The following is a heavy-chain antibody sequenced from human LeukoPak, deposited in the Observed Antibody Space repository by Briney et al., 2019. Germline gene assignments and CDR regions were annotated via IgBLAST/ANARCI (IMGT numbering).Heavy chain of an antibody. V-gene: IGHV3-48*03. J-gene: IGHJ4*02. CDR1: GFTFSSYE. CDR2: ISSSGSTI. D-gene: IGHD3-22*01. Sequence: GGSLRLSCAASGFTFSSYEMNWVRQAPGKGLEWVSYISSSGSTIYYADSVKGRFTISRDNAKNSLYLQMNSLRAEDTANYYCARETRIRNYYDSGAYYYGDYFDYWGQGTLVTVSS. CDR3: ARETRIRNYYDSGAYYYGDYFDY.